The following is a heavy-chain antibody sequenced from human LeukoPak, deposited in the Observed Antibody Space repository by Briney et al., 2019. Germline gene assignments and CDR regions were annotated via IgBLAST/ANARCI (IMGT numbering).Heavy chain of an antibody. Sequence: GASVKVSCKASGYTFTSYDINWVRQATGQGLEWMGWMNPNSGNTSYAQKFQGRVTMTRDTSTSTVYMELSSLRSEDTAVYYCARGDGSWYFDYWGQGTLVTVSS. CDR3: ARGDGSWYFDY. CDR1: GYTFTSYD. CDR2: MNPNSGNT. D-gene: IGHD1-26*01. J-gene: IGHJ4*02. V-gene: IGHV1-8*01.